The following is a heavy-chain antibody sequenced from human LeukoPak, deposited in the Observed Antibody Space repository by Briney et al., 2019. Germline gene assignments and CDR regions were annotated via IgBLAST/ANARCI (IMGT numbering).Heavy chain of an antibody. Sequence: GGSLRLSCAASGFTFISYAIHWVRQAPGKGLEWVAVISFHGTDTFYADSVKGRFTISRDNSKNTLYLQMSSLRGDDTAVYYCARPWAPVTRISSIDMWGQGTMVTVSS. D-gene: IGHD2/OR15-2a*01. J-gene: IGHJ3*02. CDR3: ARPWAPVTRISSIDM. CDR2: ISFHGTDT. CDR1: GFTFISYA. V-gene: IGHV3-30-3*01.